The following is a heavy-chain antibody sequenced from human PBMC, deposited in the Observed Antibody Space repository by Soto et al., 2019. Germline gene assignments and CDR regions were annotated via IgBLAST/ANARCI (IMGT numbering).Heavy chain of an antibody. CDR2: ISSSSSYI. CDR3: ARYGSGSYYHYGDYLPTSNYFDY. D-gene: IGHD3-10*01. V-gene: IGHV3-21*01. Sequence: GGSLRLSCAASGFTFSSYSMNWVRQAPGKGLEWVSSISSSSSYIYYADSVKGRFTISRDNAKNSLYLQMNSLRAEDTAVYYCARYGSGSYYHYGDYLPTSNYFDYWGQGTLVSVSS. CDR1: GFTFSSYS. J-gene: IGHJ4*02.